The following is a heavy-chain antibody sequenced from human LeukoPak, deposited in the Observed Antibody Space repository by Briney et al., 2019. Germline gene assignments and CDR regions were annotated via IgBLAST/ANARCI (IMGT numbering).Heavy chain of an antibody. CDR3: ARDGYDFWSGHNNSDDY. Sequence: ASVKVSCKASGYTFTGYYMHWVRQSPGQGLEWMGWINPNSGGTNYTRKCKGRITMTRDTSISTAYMELRRLRSEATDVYYCARDGYDFWSGHNNSDDYWGQETLVTVSS. CDR2: INPNSGGT. J-gene: IGHJ4*02. CDR1: GYTFTGYY. D-gene: IGHD3-3*01. V-gene: IGHV1-2*02.